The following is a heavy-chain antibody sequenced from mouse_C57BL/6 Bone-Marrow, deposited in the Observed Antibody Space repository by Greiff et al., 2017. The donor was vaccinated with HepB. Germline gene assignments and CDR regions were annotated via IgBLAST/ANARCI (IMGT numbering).Heavy chain of an antibody. CDR1: GFTFSSYG. V-gene: IGHV5-6*01. Sequence: EVQLVESGGDLVKPGGSLKLSCAASGFTFSSYGMSWVRQTPDKRLEWVATISSGGSYTYYPDSVKGRFTISRDNAKNTLYLQRSSLKSEDTAMYYCARQNWDGAMDYWGQGTSVTVSS. D-gene: IGHD4-1*01. CDR2: ISSGGSYT. CDR3: ARQNWDGAMDY. J-gene: IGHJ4*01.